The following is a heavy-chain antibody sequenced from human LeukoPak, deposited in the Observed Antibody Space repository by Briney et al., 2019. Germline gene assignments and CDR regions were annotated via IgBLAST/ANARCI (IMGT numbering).Heavy chain of an antibody. CDR1: GFTFSSYS. CDR3: ARDTSGWYNDAFDL. Sequence: PGGSLRLSCAASGFTFSSYSMTWVRQAPGKGLEWVSSISSSSSYIYYADSVKGRFTISRDNAKNSLYLQMNSLRAEDTAVYYCARDTSGWYNDAFDLWGQGTRVIVSS. D-gene: IGHD6-19*01. CDR2: ISSSSSYI. V-gene: IGHV3-21*01. J-gene: IGHJ3*01.